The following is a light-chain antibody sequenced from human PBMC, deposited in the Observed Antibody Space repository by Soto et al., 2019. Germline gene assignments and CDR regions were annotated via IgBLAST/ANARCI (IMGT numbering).Light chain of an antibody. CDR2: AAS. Sequence: IQLTQSPSSLSASVGDRVTITCRASQGISSYLAWYQQKPGKAPKLLIYAASTLQSGVPSRFSGSGSGTDFTLTISSLQPEDFATYYCQKITSYPLTFGGGTKVDIK. J-gene: IGKJ4*01. CDR1: QGISSY. CDR3: QKITSYPLT. V-gene: IGKV1-9*01.